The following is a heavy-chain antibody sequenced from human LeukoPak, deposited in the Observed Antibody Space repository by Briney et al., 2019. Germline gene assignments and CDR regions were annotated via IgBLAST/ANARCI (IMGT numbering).Heavy chain of an antibody. D-gene: IGHD2-15*01. J-gene: IGHJ4*02. CDR1: GYTFTSYD. Sequence: ASVKVSCKASGYTFTSYDINWMRQATGQGLEWMGWMNPNSGNTGYAQKFQGRVTMTRNTSISTAYMELSSLRSEDTAVYYCARGRRSHSHIVVVVAATLWGYYFDHWGQGTLVTVSS. V-gene: IGHV1-8*01. CDR3: ARGRRSHSHIVVVVAATLWGYYFDH. CDR2: MNPNSGNT.